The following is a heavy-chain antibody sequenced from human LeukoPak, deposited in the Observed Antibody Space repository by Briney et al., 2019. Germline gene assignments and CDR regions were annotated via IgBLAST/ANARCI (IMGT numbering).Heavy chain of an antibody. Sequence: SETLSLTCTVSGGSISSYYWSWLRQPPGKGLEWLGYIYYSGGINYNPSLKSRVTISVDTSKNQFSLKLSSVTAADTAVYYCAREGAVGYSYGHYFDYWGQGTLVTVSS. D-gene: IGHD5-18*01. J-gene: IGHJ4*02. CDR1: GGSISSYY. CDR2: IYYSGGI. V-gene: IGHV4-59*01. CDR3: AREGAVGYSYGHYFDY.